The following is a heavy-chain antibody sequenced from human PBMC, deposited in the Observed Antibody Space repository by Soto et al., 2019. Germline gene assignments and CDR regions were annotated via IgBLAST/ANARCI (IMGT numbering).Heavy chain of an antibody. D-gene: IGHD4-17*01. CDR2: ISAHNGNT. J-gene: IGHJ4*02. V-gene: IGHV1-18*01. CDR1: GYIFTSYG. Sequence: QAHLVQSGPEVKKPGASVKVSCKGSGYIFTSYGIAWVRQAPGQGLEWMGWISAHNGNTEYAQKFQGRVTVTRDTSTCPAYLELRSLRSDDTALYYCARGRYGDYWGQGALVTVSS. CDR3: ARGRYGDY.